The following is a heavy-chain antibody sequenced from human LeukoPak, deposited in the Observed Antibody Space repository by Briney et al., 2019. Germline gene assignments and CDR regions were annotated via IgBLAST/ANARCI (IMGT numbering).Heavy chain of an antibody. CDR3: ASTAWITRIVVAKEGDYGMDV. CDR1: GYTFTSYA. D-gene: IGHD3-22*01. V-gene: IGHV7-4-1*02. CDR2: INTNTGNP. J-gene: IGHJ6*02. Sequence: ASVKVSCKASGYTFTSYAMNWVRQAPGQELEWMGWINTNTGNPTYAQGFTGRFVFSLDTSVSTAYLQISSLKAEDTAVYYCASTAWITRIVVAKEGDYGMDVWGQGTTVTVSS.